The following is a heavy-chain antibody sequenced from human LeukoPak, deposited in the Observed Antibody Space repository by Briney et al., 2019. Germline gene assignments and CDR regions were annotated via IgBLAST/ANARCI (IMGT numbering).Heavy chain of an antibody. V-gene: IGHV3-23*01. J-gene: IGHJ4*02. CDR3: ASLNSYSSSWYFDY. D-gene: IGHD6-13*01. CDR1: GFTFSSYA. CDR2: ISGSGGST. Sequence: PGGSLRLSCAASGFTFSSYAMSWVRQAPGKGLEWVSAISGSGGSTYYADSVKGRFTISRHNSKNTLYLQMNSLRAEDTAVYYCASLNSYSSSWYFDYWGQGTLVTVSS.